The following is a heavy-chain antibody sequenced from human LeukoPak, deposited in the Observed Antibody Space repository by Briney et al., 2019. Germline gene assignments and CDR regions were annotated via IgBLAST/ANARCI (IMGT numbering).Heavy chain of an antibody. J-gene: IGHJ6*02. CDR1: GGSISSYY. Sequence: SETLSLTCTVSGGSISSYYWSWIRQPPGKGLEWIGYIYYSGSTNYNPSLKSRVTISVDTSKNQFSLKLSSVTAADTAVYYCARDWVNRDGYNSRAPGVYYYYYGMDVWGQGTTVTVSS. CDR3: ARDWVNRDGYNSRAPGVYYYYYGMDV. V-gene: IGHV4-59*01. D-gene: IGHD5-24*01. CDR2: IYYSGST.